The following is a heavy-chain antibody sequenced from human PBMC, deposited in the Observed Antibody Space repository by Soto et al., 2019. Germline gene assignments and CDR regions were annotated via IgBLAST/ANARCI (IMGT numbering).Heavy chain of an antibody. CDR1: GLTFSDYY. CDR3: ARALGGGVVVTPFDY. D-gene: IGHD2-21*02. V-gene: IGHV3-11*06. CDR2: ISSSSSYT. Sequence: PGGSLRLSCAASGLTFSDYYMSWIRQAPGKGLEWVSYISSSSSYTNYADSVKGRFTISRDNAKNSLYLQMNSLRAEDTAVYYCARALGGGVVVTPFDYWGQGTLVTVSS. J-gene: IGHJ4*02.